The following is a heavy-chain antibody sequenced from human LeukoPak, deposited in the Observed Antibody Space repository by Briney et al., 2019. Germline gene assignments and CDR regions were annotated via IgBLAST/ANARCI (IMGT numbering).Heavy chain of an antibody. CDR3: ARRGDCTSTSCNHVDY. Sequence: PSETLSLTCTVSGGSISGSSYYWGWVRQPPGKGLDWIGSFSYSGDTYYSPSLKSRVTISVDTSKNQFSLRLSSVTAADTAVYYCARRGDCTSTSCNHVDYWGQGTLVTVSS. CDR1: GGSISGSSYY. V-gene: IGHV4-39*01. CDR2: FSYSGDT. J-gene: IGHJ4*02. D-gene: IGHD2-2*01.